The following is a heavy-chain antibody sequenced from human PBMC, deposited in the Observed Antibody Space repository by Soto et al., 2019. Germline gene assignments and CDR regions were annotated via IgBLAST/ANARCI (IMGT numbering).Heavy chain of an antibody. J-gene: IGHJ5*02. D-gene: IGHD6-19*01. CDR2: INAGNGNT. Sequence: ASVKVSCKASGYTFTIYAMHWVRQAPAQALEWMGWINAGNGNTKYSQKFQGRVTITRDTSASTAYMELSSLRSEDTAVYYCARTRCSSGWYPAGEFDPWGQGTLVTISS. CDR3: ARTRCSSGWYPAGEFDP. CDR1: GYTFTIYA. V-gene: IGHV1-3*01.